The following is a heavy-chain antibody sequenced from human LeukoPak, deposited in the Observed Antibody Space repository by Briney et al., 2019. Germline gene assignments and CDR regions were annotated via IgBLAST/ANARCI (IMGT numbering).Heavy chain of an antibody. CDR2: IYAGGTT. V-gene: IGHV3-53*01. Sequence: PGGSQRLSCTASGFSVSGNFMTWVRQAPGKGLEWISFIYAGGTTSYAGSVKGRFTLSRNNSKNTIYLQLNSLRAEDTAVYYCARGRSRSSSGWYFDYWGQGTLVTVSS. D-gene: IGHD3-22*01. CDR3: ARGRSRSSSGWYFDY. CDR1: GFSVSGNF. J-gene: IGHJ4*02.